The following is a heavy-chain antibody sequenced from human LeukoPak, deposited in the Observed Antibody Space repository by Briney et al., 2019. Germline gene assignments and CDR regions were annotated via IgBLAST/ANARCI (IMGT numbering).Heavy chain of an antibody. V-gene: IGHV3-30-3*01. D-gene: IGHD3-22*01. CDR1: GFTFSSYA. J-gene: IGHJ4*02. CDR3: AKDGSVITMIVVVMAYYFDY. CDR2: ISYDGSNK. Sequence: GGSLRLSCAASGFTFSSYAMHRVCQAPGKGLEWVAVISYDGSNKYYADSVKGRFTISRDNSKNTLYLQMNSLRAEDTAVYYCAKDGSVITMIVVVMAYYFDYWGQGTLVTVSS.